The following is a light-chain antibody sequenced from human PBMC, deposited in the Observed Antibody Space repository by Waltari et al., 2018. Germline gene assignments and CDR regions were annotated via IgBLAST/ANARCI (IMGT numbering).Light chain of an antibody. Sequence: EIVLTQPPGTLSLSPGERATLSCRASQSVSRTLAWYQQKPGQAPRLLIYDASSRATGIPDRFSGSGSGTDFSLTITRLEPEDFAVYYCQHYVSLPVTFGQGTKVEIK. CDR2: DAS. CDR3: QHYVSLPVT. CDR1: QSVSRT. J-gene: IGKJ1*01. V-gene: IGKV3-20*01.